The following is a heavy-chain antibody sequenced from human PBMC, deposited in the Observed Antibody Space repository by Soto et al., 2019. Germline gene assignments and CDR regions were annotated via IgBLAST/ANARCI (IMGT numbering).Heavy chain of an antibody. D-gene: IGHD3-22*01. Sequence: TLSLTCAISGDSVSSNSAAWNWIRQSPSRGLEWLGRTYYRSKWYNDYAVSVKSRITINPDTSKNQFSLQLNSVTPEDTAVYYCARYLTYYYDSSGYYYFAFDIWGQGTMVTVSS. J-gene: IGHJ3*02. V-gene: IGHV6-1*01. CDR2: TYYRSKWYN. CDR1: GDSVSSNSAA. CDR3: ARYLTYYYDSSGYYYFAFDI.